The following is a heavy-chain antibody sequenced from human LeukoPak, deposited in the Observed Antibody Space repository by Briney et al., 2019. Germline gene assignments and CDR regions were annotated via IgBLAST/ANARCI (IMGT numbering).Heavy chain of an antibody. V-gene: IGHV4-38-2*02. CDR3: ARGAGGGRD. D-gene: IGHD3-10*01. CDR1: GYSISSGYY. J-gene: IGHJ4*02. CDR2: IYHSGST. Sequence: PSETLSLTCTVSGYSISSGYYWGWIRQPPGKGLEWIGSIYHSGSTNYNPSLKSRVTISVDTSKNQFSLKLSSVIAANTAVYYWARGAGGGRDGGRGTLAPVP.